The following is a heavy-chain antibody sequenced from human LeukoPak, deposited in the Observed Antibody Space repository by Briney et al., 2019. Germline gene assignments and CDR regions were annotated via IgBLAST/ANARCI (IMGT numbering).Heavy chain of an antibody. D-gene: IGHD2-2*02. J-gene: IGHJ5*02. CDR2: INHSGST. Sequence: PSETLSLTCAVYGGSFSGYYWSWIRQPPGKGLEWIGEINHSGSTNYNPSLKSRVTISVDTSKNQFSLKLSSVTAADTAVYYCARGGNRPLLYMRVPFDPWGQGTLVTVSS. V-gene: IGHV4-34*01. CDR1: GGSFSGYY. CDR3: ARGGNRPLLYMRVPFDP.